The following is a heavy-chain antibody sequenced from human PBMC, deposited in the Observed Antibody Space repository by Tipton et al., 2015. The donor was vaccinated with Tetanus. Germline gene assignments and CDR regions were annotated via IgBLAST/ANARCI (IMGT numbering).Heavy chain of an antibody. Sequence: QVQLVQSGGGVVQPGKSLRLSCAASGFTFSNYGMHWVRQAPGKGLEWVAVISNDGSRQYYADSVKGRFTISRDNSKNTLYLQMNSLRAEDTAVYYCARDSSSWGRNWGQGTLVTVSS. CDR2: ISNDGSRQ. CDR3: ARDSSSWGRN. J-gene: IGHJ4*02. CDR1: GFTFSNYG. D-gene: IGHD6-13*01. V-gene: IGHV3-30*03.